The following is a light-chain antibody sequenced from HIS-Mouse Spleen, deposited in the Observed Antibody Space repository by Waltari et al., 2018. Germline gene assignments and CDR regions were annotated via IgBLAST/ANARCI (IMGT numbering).Light chain of an antibody. CDR1: LSVLYSSNNKNY. CDR2: WAS. Sequence: DFVMTQSPDSLALSLGERPTTTCKSSLSVLYSSNNKNYLAWYQQKPGQPPKLLIYWASTRESGVPDRFSGSGSGTDFTLTISSLQAEDVAVYYCQQYYSTPFTFGPGTKVDIK. J-gene: IGKJ3*01. CDR3: QQYYSTPFT. V-gene: IGKV4-1*01.